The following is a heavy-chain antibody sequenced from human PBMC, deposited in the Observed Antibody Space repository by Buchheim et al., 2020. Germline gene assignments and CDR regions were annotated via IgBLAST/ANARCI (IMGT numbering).Heavy chain of an antibody. Sequence: QVQLQQWGAGLLKPSETLSLTCAVYGGSFSGYYWSWIRQPPGKGLEWIGEINHSGSTNYNPSLKSRVTISVDTSKNQFSLKLSSVTAADTAVYYCARDSDGEGSHRIMDVWGQGTT. CDR2: INHSGST. D-gene: IGHD3-10*01. J-gene: IGHJ6*02. CDR3: ARDSDGEGSHRIMDV. CDR1: GGSFSGYY. V-gene: IGHV4-34*01.